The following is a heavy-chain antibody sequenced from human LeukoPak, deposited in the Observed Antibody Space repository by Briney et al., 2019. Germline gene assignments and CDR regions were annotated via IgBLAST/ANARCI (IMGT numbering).Heavy chain of an antibody. D-gene: IGHD6-19*01. CDR3: AKDEVAVAGTDFDY. CDR1: GFTFSSYG. V-gene: IGHV3-30*02. CDR2: IRYDGSNK. Sequence: GGSLRLSCAASGFTFSSYGMHWVRQAPGKGLEWVAFIRYDGSNKYYADSVKGRFTISRDNSKNTLYLQMNSLRAEDTAVYYCAKDEVAVAGTDFDYWGQGTLVTVSS. J-gene: IGHJ4*02.